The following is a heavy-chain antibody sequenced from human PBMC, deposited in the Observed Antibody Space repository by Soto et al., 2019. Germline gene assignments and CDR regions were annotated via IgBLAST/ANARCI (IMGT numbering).Heavy chain of an antibody. Sequence: EVQLVESGGGLIQPGGSLRLSCAVSGFTVSNNYMSWVRQAPGKGLEGVSVIYSGGYTAYGDSVKGRFTISRDNSKNTPSLQSDSPRPTDPAVFFRAEPPGGGGYWGQGTLVTVSS. V-gene: IGHV3-53*01. J-gene: IGHJ4*02. CDR3: AEPPGGGGY. CDR1: GFTVSNNY. CDR2: IYSGGYT. D-gene: IGHD3-10*01.